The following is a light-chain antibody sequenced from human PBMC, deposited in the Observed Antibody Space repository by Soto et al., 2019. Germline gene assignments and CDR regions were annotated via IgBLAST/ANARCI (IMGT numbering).Light chain of an antibody. V-gene: IGKV1-9*01. Sequence: DIRLTQSPSFLSVSLGDRVTITCRASQDIRNFLAWYQQHPGTAPKLLIYSASSPHSGVSSRFSAAGSGTEFTLTITSLQPEDSATYFCQYLNTFSPITFGGGTNVEI. J-gene: IGKJ4*01. CDR1: QDIRNF. CDR2: SAS. CDR3: QYLNTFSPIT.